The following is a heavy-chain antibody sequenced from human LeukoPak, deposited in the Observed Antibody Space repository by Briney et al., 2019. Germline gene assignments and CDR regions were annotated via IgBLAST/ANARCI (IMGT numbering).Heavy chain of an antibody. CDR2: ISSSGSTI. CDR1: GFTFNSYT. Sequence: GGSLRLSCTASGFTFNSYTMNWVRQAPGKGLEWVSYISSSGSTIYYADSVKGRFTISRDNAKNSLYLQMNRLRAEDTVVYYWARIPLYDYGDYYPDYWGQGTLVTVSS. V-gene: IGHV3-48*03. D-gene: IGHD4-17*01. J-gene: IGHJ4*02. CDR3: ARIPLYDYGDYYPDY.